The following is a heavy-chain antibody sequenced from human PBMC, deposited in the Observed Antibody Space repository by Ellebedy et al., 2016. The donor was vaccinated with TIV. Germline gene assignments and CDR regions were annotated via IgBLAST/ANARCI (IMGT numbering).Heavy chain of an antibody. CDR3: ARGGYGSGSYVDY. D-gene: IGHD3-10*01. CDR2: MNPNSGNT. CDR1: GYTFTNYA. J-gene: IGHJ4*02. V-gene: IGHV1-8*02. Sequence: ASVKVSCKASGYTFTNYAIHWVRQAPGQGLEWMGWMNPNSGNTGYAQKFQGRVTMTRNTSISTAYMELSSLRSEDTAVYYCARGGYGSGSYVDYWGQGTLVTVSS.